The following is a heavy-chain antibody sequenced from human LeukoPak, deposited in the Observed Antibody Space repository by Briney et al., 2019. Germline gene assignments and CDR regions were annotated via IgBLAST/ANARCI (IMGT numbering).Heavy chain of an antibody. CDR3: ARSGLYSSSWYGWFDP. CDR1: GYTFTSYG. CDR2: ISAYNGNT. J-gene: IGHJ5*02. D-gene: IGHD6-13*01. V-gene: IGHV1-18*04. Sequence: ASVKVSCKASGYTFTSYGMSWVRQAPGQGLEWMGWISAYNGNTNYAQKLQGRVTMTTDTSTSTAYMELRSLRSDDTAVYYCARSGLYSSSWYGWFDPWGQGTLVTVSS.